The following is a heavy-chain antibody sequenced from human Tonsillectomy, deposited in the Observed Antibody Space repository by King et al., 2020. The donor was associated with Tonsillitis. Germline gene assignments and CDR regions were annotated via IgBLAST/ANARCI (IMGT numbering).Heavy chain of an antibody. CDR2: INPKTSGT. CDR3: AVEDFVWGSYRFDY. V-gene: IGHV1-2*02. Sequence: QLVQSGAEVKKPGASVKVSCKASEHTFTGHYIHWVRQAPGQGLEWMGWINPKTSGTTYAPKFQGRVTMTKDTSISTVYMDLSTLTSDDTGVYYCAVEDFVWGSYRFDYWGQGTLVTVSS. CDR1: EHTFTGHY. J-gene: IGHJ4*02. D-gene: IGHD3-16*02.